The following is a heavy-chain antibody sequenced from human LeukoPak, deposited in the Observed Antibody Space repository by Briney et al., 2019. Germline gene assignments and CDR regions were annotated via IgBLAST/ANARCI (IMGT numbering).Heavy chain of an antibody. Sequence: GGSLRLSCAASGFAFTSYSMTWLRRAPGKGLEWVSGISGSGSNTYYADSVKGRFTIARDNSKNTLYLQMNSLRAEDTAVYYCARESWGWDYWGQGTLVTVSS. CDR3: ARESWGWDY. CDR1: GFAFTSYS. D-gene: IGHD3-16*01. V-gene: IGHV3-23*01. J-gene: IGHJ4*02. CDR2: ISGSGSNT.